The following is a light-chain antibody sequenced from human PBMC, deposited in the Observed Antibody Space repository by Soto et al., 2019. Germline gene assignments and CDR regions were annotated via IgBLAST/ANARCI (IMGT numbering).Light chain of an antibody. J-gene: IGKJ4*01. CDR2: DAS. CDR1: QDISNY. Sequence: DIQMTQSPSSLSASVGDRVTITCQASQDISNYLNWYHQKPGKAPKLLIYDASNLETGVTSRFSGSGHGNDFTFPISSLQPEDIATYYCQQYDNLPITFGGGTKVEIK. V-gene: IGKV1-33*01. CDR3: QQYDNLPIT.